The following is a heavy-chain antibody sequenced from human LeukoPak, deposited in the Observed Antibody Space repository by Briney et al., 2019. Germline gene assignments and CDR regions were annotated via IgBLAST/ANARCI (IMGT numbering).Heavy chain of an antibody. CDR3: ATLTTVVTAYYFDY. Sequence: SETLSLTCTVSGGSISSYYWSWIRQPPGKGLERIGYIYHSGSTDYNPSIKSRVTISVDTSKCQFSLKLTSVTAADTAVYYCATLTTVVTAYYFDYWGQGTLVTVSS. J-gene: IGHJ4*02. CDR2: IYHSGST. D-gene: IGHD4-23*01. V-gene: IGHV4-4*09. CDR1: GGSISSYY.